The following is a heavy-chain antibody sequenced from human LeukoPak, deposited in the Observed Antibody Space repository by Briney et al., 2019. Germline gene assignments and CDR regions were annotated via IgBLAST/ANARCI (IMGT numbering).Heavy chain of an antibody. CDR3: AKDLLWFGEYEDWFDP. J-gene: IGHJ5*02. CDR1: GFTFSSYG. V-gene: IGHV3-33*06. Sequence: GGSLRLSCVASGFTFSSYGMHWVRQAPGKGLEWVAVIWYDGSNKYYADSVKGRFTISRDNSKNTLYLQMNSLRAEDTAVYYCAKDLLWFGEYEDWFDPWGQGTLVTVSS. D-gene: IGHD3-10*01. CDR2: IWYDGSNK.